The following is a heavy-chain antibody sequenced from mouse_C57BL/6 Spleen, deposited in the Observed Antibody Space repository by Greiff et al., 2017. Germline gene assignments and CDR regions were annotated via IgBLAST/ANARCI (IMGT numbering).Heavy chain of an antibody. D-gene: IGHD1-1*01. Sequence: VQLQQPGAELVKPGASVKMSCKASGYTFTSYWITWVKQRPGQGLEWIGDIYPGSGSTNYNEKFKSKATLTVDTSSSTAYMQLSSLTSEDSAVYYCAREGDYYGSSPAFDVWGTGTTVTVSS. V-gene: IGHV1-55*01. CDR3: AREGDYYGSSPAFDV. CDR1: GYTFTSYW. CDR2: IYPGSGST. J-gene: IGHJ1*03.